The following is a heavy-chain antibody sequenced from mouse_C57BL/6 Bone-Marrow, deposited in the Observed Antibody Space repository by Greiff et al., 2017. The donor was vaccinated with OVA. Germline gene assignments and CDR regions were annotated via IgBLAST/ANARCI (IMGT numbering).Heavy chain of an antibody. CDR1: GFTFSSYG. Sequence: EVMLVESGGDLVKPGGSLKLSCAASGFTFSSYGMSWVRQTPDKRLEWVATISSGGSYTYYPDSVKGRFTISRDNAKNTLYLQMNSLKSEDTAMYYCARDEGYWGQGTTLTVAS. V-gene: IGHV5-6*02. J-gene: IGHJ2*01. CDR3: ARDEGY. CDR2: ISSGGSYT.